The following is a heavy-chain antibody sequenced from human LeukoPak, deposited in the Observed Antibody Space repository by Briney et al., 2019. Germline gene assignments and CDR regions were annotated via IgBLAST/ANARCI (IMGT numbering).Heavy chain of an antibody. CDR1: GESFSGYY. J-gene: IGHJ5*02. CDR3: ARRGYSYGYLRPP. CDR2: IHHSGST. D-gene: IGHD5-18*01. V-gene: IGHV4-34*01. Sequence: SETLSLTCAVYGESFSGYYWSWIRQPPGKGLEWIGEIHHSGSTNYNPSLKSRVTISVDTSKNQFSLKLSSVTAADTAVYYCARRGYSYGYLRPPWGQGTLVTVSS.